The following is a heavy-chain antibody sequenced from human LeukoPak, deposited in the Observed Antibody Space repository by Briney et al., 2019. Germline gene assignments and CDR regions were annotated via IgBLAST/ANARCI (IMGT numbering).Heavy chain of an antibody. CDR3: ARDWGSGYDPFDY. J-gene: IGHJ4*02. CDR1: GFTVSSNY. Sequence: GGSLRLSCAASGFTVSSNYMSWVRQAPGKGLEWVSSISSSSSYIYYADSVKGRFAISRDNAKNSLYLQMNSLRAEDTAVYYCARDWGSGYDPFDYWGQGTLVTVSS. D-gene: IGHD5-12*01. CDR2: ISSSSSYI. V-gene: IGHV3-21*01.